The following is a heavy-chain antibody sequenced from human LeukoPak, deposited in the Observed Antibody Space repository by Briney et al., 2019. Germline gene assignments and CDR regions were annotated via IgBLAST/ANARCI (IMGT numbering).Heavy chain of an antibody. CDR2: IYYSGST. CDR1: GGSISSTSYN. CDR3: ASQPYYDSSGYYFY. Sequence: SETLSLTCTVSGGSISSTSYNWGWIRQPPGKALEWIGSIYYSGSTFYNPSLKSRVTISINTSKNQFSLKLSSVTAADTAVYYCASQPYYDSSGYYFYWGQGTLVTVSS. J-gene: IGHJ4*02. V-gene: IGHV4-39*01. D-gene: IGHD3-22*01.